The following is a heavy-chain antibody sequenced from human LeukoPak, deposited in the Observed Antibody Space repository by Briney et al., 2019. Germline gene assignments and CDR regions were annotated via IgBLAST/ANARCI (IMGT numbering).Heavy chain of an antibody. D-gene: IGHD6-6*01. CDR2: IRYDGSNK. V-gene: IGHV3-30*02. J-gene: IGHJ3*02. CDR3: AKESPDEYSSSALAFDI. CDR1: GFTFSSYG. Sequence: GGSLRLSCAASGFTFSSYGMHWVRQAPGKGLEWVAFIRYDGSNKYYADSVKGRFTISRDNSKNTLYLQMNSLRAEDTAVYYCAKESPDEYSSSALAFDIWGQGTMVTVSS.